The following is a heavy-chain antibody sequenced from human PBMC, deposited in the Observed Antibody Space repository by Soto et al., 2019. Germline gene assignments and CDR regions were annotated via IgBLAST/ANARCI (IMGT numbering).Heavy chain of an antibody. V-gene: IGHV2-5*01. Sequence: QITLNESGPTQVKPRQTLTLTCTFSGFSLTTSGVGVCWIRQSPGKAPEWLALLYWKDDKRYSPSLKSRLTITKDTSKNQVVLTMADLDTADTATYYCAHRVLRTVFGLVTSTAIDFDFWGQGTPVAVSS. CDR1: GFSLTTSGVG. CDR3: AHRVLRTVFGLVTSTAIDFDF. CDR2: LYWKDDK. D-gene: IGHD3-3*01. J-gene: IGHJ4*02.